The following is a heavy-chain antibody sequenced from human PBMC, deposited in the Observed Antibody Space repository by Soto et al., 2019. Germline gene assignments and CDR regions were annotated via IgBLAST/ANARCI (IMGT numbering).Heavy chain of an antibody. Sequence: SETLSLTCAVSSGSISSSNWWSWVRQPPGKGLEWIGEIYHSGSTNYNPSLKSRVTISVDKSKNQFSLKLSSVTAADTAVYYCARVFDCSGGSCYRGFDPWGQGTLVTVSS. V-gene: IGHV4-4*02. CDR2: IYHSGST. J-gene: IGHJ5*02. CDR1: SGSISSSNW. D-gene: IGHD2-15*01. CDR3: ARVFDCSGGSCYRGFDP.